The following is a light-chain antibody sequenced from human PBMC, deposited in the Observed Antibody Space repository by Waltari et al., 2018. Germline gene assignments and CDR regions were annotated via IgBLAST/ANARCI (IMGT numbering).Light chain of an antibody. CDR3: AAWDDSLTAWL. Sequence: QSGLTQSPSVSGTPGQRVTISCSGSTSNIGSYHVYWYQQLPGAAPKLLIYRNDHRPPGVPDRFSGSKSVTSASLAISGRRSEDEAFYYCAAWDDSLTAWLFGGGTKLTVL. CDR2: RND. J-gene: IGLJ3*02. CDR1: TSNIGSYH. V-gene: IGLV1-47*01.